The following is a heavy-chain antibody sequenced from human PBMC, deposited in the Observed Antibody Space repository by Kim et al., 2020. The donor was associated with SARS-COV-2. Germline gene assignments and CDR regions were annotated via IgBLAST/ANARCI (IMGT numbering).Heavy chain of an antibody. V-gene: IGHV5-51*01. CDR2: IYPGDSDT. CDR1: GYSFTSYW. D-gene: IGHD1-7*01. CDR3: ARQARASELHRDFDY. Sequence: GESLKISCKGSGYSFTSYWIGWVRQMPGKGLEWMGIIYPGDSDTRYSPSFQGQVTISADKSISTAYLQWSSLKASDTAMYYCARQARASELHRDFDYWGQGTLVTVSS. J-gene: IGHJ4*02.